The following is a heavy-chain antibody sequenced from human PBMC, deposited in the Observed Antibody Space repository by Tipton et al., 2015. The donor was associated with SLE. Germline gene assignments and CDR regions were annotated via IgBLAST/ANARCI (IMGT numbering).Heavy chain of an antibody. J-gene: IGHJ3*02. CDR3: ARGQGVRAAMVTFDI. Sequence: GLVKPSETLSLTCAVSGYSISSGYYWGWIRQPPGKGLEWIGYIYYSGSTNYNPSLKSRVTISVDTSKNQFSLKLSSVTAADTAVYYCARGQGVRAAMVTFDIWGQGTMVTVSS. D-gene: IGHD5-18*01. V-gene: IGHV4-38-2*01. CDR2: IYYSGST. CDR1: GYSISSGYY.